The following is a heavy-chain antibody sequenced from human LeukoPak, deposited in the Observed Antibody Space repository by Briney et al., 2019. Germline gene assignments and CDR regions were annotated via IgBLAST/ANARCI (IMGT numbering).Heavy chain of an antibody. Sequence: GGSLRLSCAASGFTFSSYWMHWVRQAPGKGLVWVSRINSDGSSTSYADSVKGRFTISRDNAKNTLYLQMDSLRAEDAAVYYCARDGRDYYGSGSYFSPPYYMDVWGKGTTVTVSS. CDR3: ARDGRDYYGSGSYFSPPYYMDV. V-gene: IGHV3-74*01. D-gene: IGHD3-10*01. J-gene: IGHJ6*03. CDR2: INSDGSST. CDR1: GFTFSSYW.